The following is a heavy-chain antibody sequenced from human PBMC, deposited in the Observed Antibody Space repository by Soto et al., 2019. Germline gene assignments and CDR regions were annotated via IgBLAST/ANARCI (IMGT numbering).Heavy chain of an antibody. CDR2: VSTYNDNT. V-gene: IGHV1-18*01. CDR3: ARERGLTASTLFGY. CDR1: GYTFTSYG. Sequence: QVQLVQSGPEVKMPGASVNVSCKASGYTFTSYGINWVRQAPGQGLEWMGRVSTYNDNTKYAQKFQGRVTMTTDTSTPTVYLHLRGLRSDDTAVYYCARERGLTASTLFGYWGQGTVVTVS. D-gene: IGHD3-10*02. J-gene: IGHJ4*02.